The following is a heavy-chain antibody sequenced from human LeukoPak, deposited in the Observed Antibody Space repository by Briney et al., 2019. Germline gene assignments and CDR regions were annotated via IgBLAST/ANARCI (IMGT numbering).Heavy chain of an antibody. D-gene: IGHD3-22*01. V-gene: IGHV4-38-2*01. CDR1: GYSISSGYY. Sequence: SETLSLTCAVSGYSISSGYYWGWIRQPPGKGLEWIGSIYYSGSTYYNPSLKSRVTISVDTSKNQFSLKLSSVTAADTAVYYCALTYYYDSSGYYYDYWGQGTLVTVSS. CDR2: IYYSGST. CDR3: ALTYYYDSSGYYYDY. J-gene: IGHJ4*02.